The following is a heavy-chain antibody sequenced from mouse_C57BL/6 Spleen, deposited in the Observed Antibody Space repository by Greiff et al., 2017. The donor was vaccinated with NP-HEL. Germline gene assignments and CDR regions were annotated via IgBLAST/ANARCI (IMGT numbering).Heavy chain of an antibody. CDR2: ISGGGGNT. Sequence: EVKLMESGGGLVKPGGSLKLSCAASGFTFSSYTMSWVRQTPEKRLEWVATISGGGGNTYYPDSVKGRFTISRDNAKNTLYLQMSSLRSEDTALYYCARHDGYSFDYWGQGTTLTVSS. CDR3: ARHDGYSFDY. D-gene: IGHD2-3*01. V-gene: IGHV5-9*01. J-gene: IGHJ2*01. CDR1: GFTFSSYT.